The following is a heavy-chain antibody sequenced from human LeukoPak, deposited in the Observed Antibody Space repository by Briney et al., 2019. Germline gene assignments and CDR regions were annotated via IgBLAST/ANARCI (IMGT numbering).Heavy chain of an antibody. CDR2: IRGSGGST. V-gene: IGHV3-23*01. Sequence: PGGSLRLSCAASGFTFSSYAMSWVRQAPGKGLEWVSAIRGSGGSTYYADSVKGRFTISRDNSKNTLYLQMNSLRAEDTAVYYCAKGAKYCSGGSCSTIGWYFDYWGQGTLVTVSS. J-gene: IGHJ4*02. D-gene: IGHD2-15*01. CDR1: GFTFSSYA. CDR3: AKGAKYCSGGSCSTIGWYFDY.